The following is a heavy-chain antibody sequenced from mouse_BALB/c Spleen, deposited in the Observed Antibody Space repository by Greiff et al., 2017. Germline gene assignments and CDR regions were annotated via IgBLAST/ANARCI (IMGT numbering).Heavy chain of an antibody. J-gene: IGHJ4*01. V-gene: IGHV1-18*01. CDR1: GYSFTGYT. Sequence: VQLQQSGPELVKPGASMKISCKASGYSFTGYTMNWVKQSHGKNLEWIGLINPYNGGTSYNQKFKGKATLTVDKSSSTAYMELHSLTSEDSAVYYYARGQVRQGYAIDYWGQGTSVTVSA. D-gene: IGHD2-14*01. CDR2: INPYNGGT. CDR3: ARGQVRQGYAIDY.